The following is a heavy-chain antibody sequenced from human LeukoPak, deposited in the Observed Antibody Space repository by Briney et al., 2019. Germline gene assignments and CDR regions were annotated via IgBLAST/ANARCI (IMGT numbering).Heavy chain of an antibody. J-gene: IGHJ4*02. V-gene: IGHV4-31*03. Sequence: SQTLSLTCTVSGGSISSGGYYWTWIRQHPGKGLEWIGYIYYSGTTYYNPSLKTRVTISVDTSKTQFSLKLSSATAADTAVYYCARDRGGSYSKGRFDYWGQGTLVTVSS. D-gene: IGHD4-11*01. CDR2: IYYSGTT. CDR3: ARDRGGSYSKGRFDY. CDR1: GGSISSGGYY.